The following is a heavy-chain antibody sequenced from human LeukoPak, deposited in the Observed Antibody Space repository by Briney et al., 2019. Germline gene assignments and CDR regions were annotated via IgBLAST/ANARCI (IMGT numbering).Heavy chain of an antibody. CDR3: AKGNYYGSGDIDY. D-gene: IGHD3-10*01. CDR1: GFTFDDYA. CDR2: ISWNSGSI. J-gene: IGHJ4*02. Sequence: PGRSLRLSCAASGFTFDDYAMHWVRQAPGKGLEWVSGISWNSGSIGYADSVKGRFTISRDNAKNSLYLQMNSLRAEDTALYYCAKGNYYGSGDIDYWGQGTLVTVSS. V-gene: IGHV3-9*01.